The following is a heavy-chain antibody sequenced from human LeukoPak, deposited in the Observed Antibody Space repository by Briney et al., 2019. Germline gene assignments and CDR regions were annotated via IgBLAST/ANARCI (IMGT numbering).Heavy chain of an antibody. CDR1: VVTFRTYS. V-gene: IGHV3-48*02. J-gene: IGHJ4*02. Sequence: GGSPRLSCAASVVTFRTYSMNWGRHAPGEGLERGSFISTISSTIYYADSVRGRFTISRDNAKNSLYLQMNSLRDEDTAVYYCTKGETAVTSYLHFWGQGTLVTVSS. D-gene: IGHD4-17*01. CDR2: ISTISSTI. CDR3: TKGETAVTSYLHF.